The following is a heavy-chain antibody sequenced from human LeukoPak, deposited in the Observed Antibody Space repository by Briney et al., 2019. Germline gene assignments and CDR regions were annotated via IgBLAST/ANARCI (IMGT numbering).Heavy chain of an antibody. J-gene: IGHJ5*02. D-gene: IGHD5-12*01. CDR1: GGTFSSYA. CDR2: IIPIFGTA. CDR3: ARGGIVATIVRAWFDP. Sequence: SVKVSCKASGGTFSSYAISWVRQAPGQGLEWMGGIIPIFGTANYAQTFQGRVTITADESTSTAYMELSSLRSEDTAVYYCARGGIVATIVRAWFDPWGQGTLVTVSS. V-gene: IGHV1-69*13.